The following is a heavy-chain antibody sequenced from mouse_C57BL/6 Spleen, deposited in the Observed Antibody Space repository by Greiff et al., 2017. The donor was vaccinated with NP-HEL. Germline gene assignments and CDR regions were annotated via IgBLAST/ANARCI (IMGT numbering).Heavy chain of an antibody. V-gene: IGHV5-17*01. CDR1: GFTFSDYG. Sequence: DVHLVESGGGLVKPGGSLKLSCAASGFTFSDYGMHWVRQAPEKGLEWVAYISSGSSTIYYADTVKGRFTISRDNAKNTLFLQMTSLRSEDTAMYYCAIYDYDVPFAYWGQGTLVTVSA. CDR3: AIYDYDVPFAY. D-gene: IGHD2-4*01. CDR2: ISSGSSTI. J-gene: IGHJ3*01.